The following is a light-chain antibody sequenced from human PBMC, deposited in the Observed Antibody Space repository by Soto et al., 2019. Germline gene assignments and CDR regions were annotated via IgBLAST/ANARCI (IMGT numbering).Light chain of an antibody. Sequence: EIVMTQSPATLSGSPGERATLSCRASQSVSSNLAWYQQKPGQAPRLLIYGASTRATGIPARFSGSGSGTEFTLTISSLQSEDFAVYYWQQYNNWPFTFGPGTKVDIK. CDR2: GAS. V-gene: IGKV3-15*01. J-gene: IGKJ3*01. CDR3: QQYNNWPFT. CDR1: QSVSSN.